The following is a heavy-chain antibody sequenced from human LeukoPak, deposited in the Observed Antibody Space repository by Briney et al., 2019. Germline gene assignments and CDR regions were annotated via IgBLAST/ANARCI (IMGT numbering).Heavy chain of an antibody. V-gene: IGHV3-23*01. Sequence: GGSLRLSCAASGFTFSSYAMSWVRQAPGKGLQWVSSISGIGGTTYYADSVKGRFTISRDNSKNTLYLQMNSLRAEDTAVYYCAKEGDRCSGGSCYSAAFDYWGQGTLVTVSS. CDR2: ISGIGGTT. CDR3: AKEGDRCSGGSCYSAAFDY. CDR1: GFTFSSYA. D-gene: IGHD2-15*01. J-gene: IGHJ4*02.